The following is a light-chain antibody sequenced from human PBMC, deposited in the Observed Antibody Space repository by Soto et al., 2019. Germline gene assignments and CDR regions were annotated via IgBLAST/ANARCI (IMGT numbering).Light chain of an antibody. J-gene: IGKJ1*01. CDR2: GAS. CDR3: QHYDNSRT. CDR1: HSVTSD. V-gene: IGKV3-20*01. Sequence: EVELTQSPGTLSLSPGERATLSCRASHSVTSDLAWYQQKPGQAPRLLIYGASNRATGIPDRFSGSGSGIDFTLTISRLEPEDFAVYYCQHYDNSRTFGQGTKVEIK.